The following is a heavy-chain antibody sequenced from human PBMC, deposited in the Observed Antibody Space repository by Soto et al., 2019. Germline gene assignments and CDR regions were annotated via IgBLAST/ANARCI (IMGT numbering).Heavy chain of an antibody. J-gene: IGHJ4*02. V-gene: IGHV3-23*01. CDR1: GFTFSSYA. D-gene: IGHD3-22*01. CDR2: ISGSGGST. Sequence: EVQLLESGGGLVQPGGSLRLSCAASGFTFSSYAMSWVRQAPGKGLEWVSAISGSGGSTYYADSVKGRFTISRDNSKNTLYLQMNSLRAEDTAVYYCAKDGSRNYSDSSGYQYWGQGTLVTVSS. CDR3: AKDGSRNYSDSSGYQY.